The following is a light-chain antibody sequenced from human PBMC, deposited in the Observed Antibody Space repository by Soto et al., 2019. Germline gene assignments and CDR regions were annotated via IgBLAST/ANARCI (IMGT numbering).Light chain of an antibody. V-gene: IGKV3-15*01. CDR2: GAS. J-gene: IGKJ1*01. CDR1: QSVSSN. CDR3: QQYNNWPRT. Sequence: EIGMTQSRATLSVSPGERATRACRASQSVSSNLAWYQQKPGQAPRLLIYGASTRATGIPARFSGSGSGTEFTLTISSLQSEDFAVYYCQQYNNWPRTFGQGTKVEIK.